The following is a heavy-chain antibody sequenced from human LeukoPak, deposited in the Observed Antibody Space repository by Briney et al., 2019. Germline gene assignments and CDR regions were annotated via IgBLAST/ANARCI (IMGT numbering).Heavy chain of an antibody. J-gene: IGHJ4*02. V-gene: IGHV3-23*01. CDR1: GFTFSSYT. Sequence: GGSLRLSCAASGFTFSSYTMSWVRQAPGKGLEWVSAISGSGGSTYYADSVKGRFTISRDNSKNTLYLQMNSLRAEDTAVYYCAKDPLITMIPSFDYWGQGTLVTVSS. CDR3: AKDPLITMIPSFDY. D-gene: IGHD3-22*01. CDR2: ISGSGGST.